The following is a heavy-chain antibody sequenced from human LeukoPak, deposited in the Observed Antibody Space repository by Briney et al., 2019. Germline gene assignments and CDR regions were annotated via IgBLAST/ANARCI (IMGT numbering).Heavy chain of an antibody. J-gene: IGHJ5*02. D-gene: IGHD4-11*01. V-gene: IGHV4-39*01. CDR1: GGSVSSSSHY. Sequence: SETLSLTCTVSGGSVSSSSHYWGWIRQPPGKGLEWIGSIYQSGSTYYNPSLKSRVTLSADTSKNQFSLKLNSVTAADTAVYYCTGHFFYSTAYNWFDPWGQGTLVTFSS. CDR2: IYQSGST. CDR3: TGHFFYSTAYNWFDP.